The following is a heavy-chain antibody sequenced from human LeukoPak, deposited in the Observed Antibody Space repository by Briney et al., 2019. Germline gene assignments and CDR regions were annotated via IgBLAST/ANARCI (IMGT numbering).Heavy chain of an antibody. CDR2: INTDGSST. CDR3: TRGKQDFDY. CDR1: EFTFSSYW. Sequence: PGGSLRLSCAASEFTFSSYWMHWVRQAPGKGLVWVSRINTDGSSTNYADSVKGRFTISRDNAKNTLFLQMNSLSAEDTAVYYCTRGKQDFDYWGQGTLVTVSS. J-gene: IGHJ4*02. D-gene: IGHD6-13*01. V-gene: IGHV3-74*01.